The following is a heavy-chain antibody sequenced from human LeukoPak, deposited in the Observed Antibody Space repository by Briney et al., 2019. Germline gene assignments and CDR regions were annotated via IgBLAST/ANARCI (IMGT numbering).Heavy chain of an antibody. V-gene: IGHV4-31*03. D-gene: IGHD1-26*01. J-gene: IGHJ4*02. CDR3: ARENSGSYYQGRLYYFDY. CDR1: GGSISSGGYY. Sequence: SETLSLTCTVSGGSISSGGYYWSWIRQHPGKGLEWIGYIYYSGSTYYNPSLKSRVTISVDTSKNQFSLKLSSVTAADTAVYYCARENSGSYYQGRLYYFDYWGQGTLVTVSS. CDR2: IYYSGST.